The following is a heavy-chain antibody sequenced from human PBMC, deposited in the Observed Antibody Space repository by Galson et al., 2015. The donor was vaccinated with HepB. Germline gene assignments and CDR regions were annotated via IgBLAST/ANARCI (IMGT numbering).Heavy chain of an antibody. CDR1: GFAFSNYN. CDR3: ARDRPSGWLQFYYYGMDV. Sequence: LRLSCAASGFAFSNYNMNWVRQAPGKGLEWVSSITRNSSYRYYADSVKGRFTISRDNAKNSLYLQMNSLRAEDTAVYFCARDRPSGWLQFYYYGMDVWGQGTTVTVSS. D-gene: IGHD5-24*01. V-gene: IGHV3-21*01. CDR2: ITRNSSYR. J-gene: IGHJ6*02.